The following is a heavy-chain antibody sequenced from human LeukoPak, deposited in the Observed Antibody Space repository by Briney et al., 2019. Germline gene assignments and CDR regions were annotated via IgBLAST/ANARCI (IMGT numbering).Heavy chain of an antibody. D-gene: IGHD4-17*01. CDR3: XXXXPYDYGDQVVDY. CDR2: ISSSSSTI. J-gene: IGHJ4*02. Sequence: TGGSLRLSCAASGFTFSSYGMHWVRQAPGKGLEWVSYISSSSSTIYYADSVKGRFTISRDNAKNSLYLQMNSLRAEDTAVYYXXXXXPYDYGDQVVDYWGQGTLVTVSS. CDR1: GFTFSSYG. V-gene: IGHV3-48*01.